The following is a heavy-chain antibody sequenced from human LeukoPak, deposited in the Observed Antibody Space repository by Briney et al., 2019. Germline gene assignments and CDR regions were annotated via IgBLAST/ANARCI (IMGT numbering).Heavy chain of an antibody. J-gene: IGHJ5*02. Sequence: SETLSLTCAVYGGSFSGYYWSWIRQPPGKGLEWIGEINHSGSTNYNPSLKSRVTISVDASKNQFSLKLSSVTAADTAVYYCARASSHCSSTSCYRKPKNWFDPWGQGTLVTVSS. CDR3: ARASSHCSSTSCYRKPKNWFDP. D-gene: IGHD2-2*01. V-gene: IGHV4-34*01. CDR1: GGSFSGYY. CDR2: INHSGST.